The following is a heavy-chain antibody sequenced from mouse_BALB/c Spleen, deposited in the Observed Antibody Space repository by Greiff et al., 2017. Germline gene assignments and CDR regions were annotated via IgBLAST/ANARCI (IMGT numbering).Heavy chain of an antibody. V-gene: IGHV5-17*02. CDR1: GFTFSSFG. CDR2: ISSGSSTI. D-gene: IGHD1-2*01. CDR3: AREALLRLRYAIDY. Sequence: DVMLVESGGGLVQPGGSRKLSCAASGFTFSSFGMHWVRQAPEKGLEWVAYISSGSSTINYADTVKGRFTISRDNPKNTLYLQMTSLTSEDTAVYYCAREALLRLRYAIDYWGQGTTVTVSS. J-gene: IGHJ4*01.